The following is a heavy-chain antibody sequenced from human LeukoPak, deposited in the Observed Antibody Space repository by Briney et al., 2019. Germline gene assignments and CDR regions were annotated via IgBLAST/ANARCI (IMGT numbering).Heavy chain of an antibody. Sequence: SETLSLTCTVSGGSMSSYYWSWIRQPPGKGLEWIGYIYYSGSTKYNPSLKSRVTISVDTSKNQFSLKLSSVTAADTTVYYCARGARAGYNLEPFDYWGQGTLVTVSS. CDR2: IYYSGST. V-gene: IGHV4-59*08. CDR3: ARGARAGYNLEPFDY. CDR1: GGSMSSYY. J-gene: IGHJ4*02. D-gene: IGHD5-24*01.